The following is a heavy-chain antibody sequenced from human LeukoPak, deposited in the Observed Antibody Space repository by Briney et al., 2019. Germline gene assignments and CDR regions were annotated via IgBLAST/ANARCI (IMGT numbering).Heavy chain of an antibody. V-gene: IGHV3-48*01. CDR1: GFTFSSYS. D-gene: IGHD4-17*01. CDR3: ATTTVTPDDAFDI. Sequence: GGSLRLSCAASGFTFSSYSMNWVRQAPRKGLEWVSYISSSSSTIYYADSVKGRFTISRDNAKNSLYLQMNSLRAEDTAVYYCATTTVTPDDAFDIWGQGTMATVSS. J-gene: IGHJ3*02. CDR2: ISSSSSTI.